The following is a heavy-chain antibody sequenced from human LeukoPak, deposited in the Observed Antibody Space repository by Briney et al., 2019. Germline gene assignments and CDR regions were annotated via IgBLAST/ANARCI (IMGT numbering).Heavy chain of an antibody. Sequence: GGSLRLSCAASGFTFSSYSMNWVRQAPGKGLEWVSYISSSSSTIYYADSVKGRFTISRDNAKNSLYLQMNSLRAEGTAVYYCARDGFNSGSYEHYFDYWGQGTLVTVSS. D-gene: IGHD1-26*01. CDR1: GFTFSSYS. V-gene: IGHV3-48*01. CDR3: ARDGFNSGSYEHYFDY. J-gene: IGHJ4*02. CDR2: ISSSSSTI.